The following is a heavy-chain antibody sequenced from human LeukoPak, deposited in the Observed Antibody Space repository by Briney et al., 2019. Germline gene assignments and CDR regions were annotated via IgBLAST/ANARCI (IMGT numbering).Heavy chain of an antibody. V-gene: IGHV4-39*01. CDR1: GCSDRSSRYD. J-gene: IGHJ4*02. CDR2: IYYSGST. CDR3: AAKGYSGYDR. Sequence: PSGTLSLTCIGTGCSDRSSRYDWGWIRQPPGKGLEWIGSIYYSGSTYYNPSLKSRVTISVDTSKNQFSLKLSSVTAADTAVYYCAAKGYSGYDRWGQGTLVTVSS. D-gene: IGHD5-12*01.